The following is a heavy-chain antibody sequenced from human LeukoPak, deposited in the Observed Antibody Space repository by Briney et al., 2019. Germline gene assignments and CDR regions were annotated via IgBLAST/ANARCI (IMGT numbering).Heavy chain of an antibody. D-gene: IGHD3-22*01. Sequence: SETLSLTCNVSGGSISSDYWTWIRQPPGKGLEWIGNIYYSGSTNYNPSLKSRVTISVDTSKNQFSLKLNSVTAADTAVYYCARRRDYYDSRGYYAFDIWGRGTMVTVSS. V-gene: IGHV4-59*01. CDR1: GGSISSDY. CDR2: IYYSGST. J-gene: IGHJ3*02. CDR3: ARRRDYYDSRGYYAFDI.